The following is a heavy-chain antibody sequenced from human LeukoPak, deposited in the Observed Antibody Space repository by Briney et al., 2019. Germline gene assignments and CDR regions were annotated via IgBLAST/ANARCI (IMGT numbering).Heavy chain of an antibody. CDR3: ARAGITGAGYYYYGMDV. Sequence: GGSLRLSCAASGFTVSSNYMSWVRQAPGKGLERVSVIYSGGSTYYADSVKGRFTISRHNSKNTLYLQMNSLRAEDTAVYYCARAGITGAGYYYYGMDVWGQGTTVTVSS. J-gene: IGHJ6*02. D-gene: IGHD1-20*01. CDR2: IYSGGST. CDR1: GFTVSSNY. V-gene: IGHV3-53*04.